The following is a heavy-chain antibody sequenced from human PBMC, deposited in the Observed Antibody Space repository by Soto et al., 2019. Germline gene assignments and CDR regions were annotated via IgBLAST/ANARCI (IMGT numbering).Heavy chain of an antibody. CDR1: GGSISSYY. CDR2: IYYSGST. V-gene: IGHV4-59*01. J-gene: IGHJ3*02. Sequence: QVQLQESGPGLVKPSETLSLTCTVSGGSISSYYWSWIRQPPGKGLEWIGYIYYSGSTNYNPSLKSRVPISVDTSKNQFSLKLSSVTAADTAVYYCARDLGYCSSTSCYLDAFDIWGQGTMVTVSS. D-gene: IGHD2-2*01. CDR3: ARDLGYCSSTSCYLDAFDI.